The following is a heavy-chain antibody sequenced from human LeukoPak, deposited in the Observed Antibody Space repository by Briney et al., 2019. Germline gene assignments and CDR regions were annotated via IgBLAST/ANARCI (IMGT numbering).Heavy chain of an antibody. V-gene: IGHV4-61*02. D-gene: IGHD3-22*01. Sequence: SQTLSLTCTVSGGSISSGSYYWSWIRQPAGKGLEWIGRIYTSGSTNYNPSLKSRVTISVDTSKNQFSLKLSSVTAADTAVYYCARGLGIVVVITGYFDYWGQGTLVTVSS. CDR1: GGSISSGSYY. CDR3: ARGLGIVVVITGYFDY. J-gene: IGHJ4*02. CDR2: IYTSGST.